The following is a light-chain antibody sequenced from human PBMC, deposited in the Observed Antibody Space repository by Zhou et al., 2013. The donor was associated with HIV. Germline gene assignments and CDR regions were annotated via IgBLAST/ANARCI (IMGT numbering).Light chain of an antibody. J-gene: IGKJ4*01. CDR2: HVS. V-gene: IGKV2D-29*02. CDR3: MQSVQVPLT. CDR1: QSLRHRNGNNY. Sequence: DIVMTQSPLSLPVTPGEPASISCRSSQSLRHRNGNNYLYWYLQKPGQSPQLLIYHVSNRFSGVPDRFSGSGSGTDFTLKISRVEAEDVGVYYCMQSVQVPLTFGGGTKVEIK.